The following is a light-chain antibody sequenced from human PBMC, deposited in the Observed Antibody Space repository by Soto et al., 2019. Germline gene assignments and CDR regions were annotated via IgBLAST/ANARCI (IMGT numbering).Light chain of an antibody. CDR1: GSDVGTFNR. Sequence: QSVLTQPPSVSVSPGQSVAISCTGTGSDVGTFNRVSWYQQSPGTAPKLMIYDVSDRPSGVPDRFSGSKSGNTASLTISGLQAEDEADYYCSSYTSSSTYVFGTGTKVTVL. CDR2: DVS. J-gene: IGLJ1*01. V-gene: IGLV2-18*02. CDR3: SSYTSSSTYV.